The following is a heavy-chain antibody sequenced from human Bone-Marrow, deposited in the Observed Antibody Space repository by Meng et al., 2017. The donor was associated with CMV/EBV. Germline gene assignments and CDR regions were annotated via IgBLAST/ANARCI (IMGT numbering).Heavy chain of an antibody. D-gene: IGHD3-22*01. CDR1: GGSFSGYY. V-gene: IGHV4-34*01. J-gene: IGHJ3*02. CDR2: INHSGST. CDR3: ARGGANYYDSSGGFDI. Sequence: SETLSLTCAVYGGSFSGYYWSWIRQPPGKGLEWIGEINHSGSTNYNPSLKSRVTISVDTSKNQFSLKLSSVTAADTAVYYCARGGANYYDSSGGFDIWGQGTMVTVSS.